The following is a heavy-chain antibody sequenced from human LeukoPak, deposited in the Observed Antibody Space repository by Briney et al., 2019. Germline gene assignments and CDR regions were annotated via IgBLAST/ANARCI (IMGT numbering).Heavy chain of an antibody. CDR1: GYSFTDYF. D-gene: IGHD2-15*01. J-gene: IGHJ4*02. V-gene: IGHV1-2*02. Sequence: ASVKVSCKASGYSFTDYFIHWVRQAPGQGLEWMGWTNPNSGGTNYAQKFQGRVTMTRDTSISTAYMELTSLTSDDTAVYFCARGGGGLAYWGPGTLVTVSP. CDR2: TNPNSGGT. CDR3: ARGGGGLAY.